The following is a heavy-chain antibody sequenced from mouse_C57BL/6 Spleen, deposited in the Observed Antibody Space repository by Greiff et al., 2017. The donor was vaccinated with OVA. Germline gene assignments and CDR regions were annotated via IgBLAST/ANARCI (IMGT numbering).Heavy chain of an antibody. CDR1: GYSFTGYY. V-gene: IGHV1-42*01. CDR3: ARLGYYGNYGYYAMDY. Sequence: EVQRVESGPELVKPGASVKISCKASGYSFTGYYMNWVKQSPEKSLEWIGEINPSTGGTTYNQKFKAKATLTVDKSSSTAYMQLKSLTSEDSAVYYCARLGYYGNYGYYAMDYWGQGTSVTVSS. J-gene: IGHJ4*01. CDR2: INPSTGGT. D-gene: IGHD2-1*01.